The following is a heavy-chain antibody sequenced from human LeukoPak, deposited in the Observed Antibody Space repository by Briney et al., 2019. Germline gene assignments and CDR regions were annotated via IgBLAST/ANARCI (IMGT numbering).Heavy chain of an antibody. CDR3: ASNSAREVLRTYFDY. J-gene: IGHJ4*02. D-gene: IGHD1-26*01. CDR1: GFTFSSYG. CDR2: IWYDGSNK. Sequence: PGRSLRLSCAASGFTFSSYGMHWVRQAPGKGLEWVAVIWYDGSNKYYADSVKGRFTISRDNSKNTLYLQMNSLRAEDTAVYYCASNSAREVLRTYFDYWGQGTLVTVSS. V-gene: IGHV3-33*01.